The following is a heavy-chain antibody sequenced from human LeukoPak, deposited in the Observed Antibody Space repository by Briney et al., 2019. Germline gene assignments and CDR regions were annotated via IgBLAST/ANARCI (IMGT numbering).Heavy chain of an antibody. CDR3: AKDVGKWESLHFFDY. CDR1: GFPFNAYW. J-gene: IGHJ4*02. Sequence: GGSLRLSCAASGFPFNAYWMTWVRQAPGKGLEWISGISGSGASTYYADSVKGRFTISRDDSRNTLYLQMNSLRGDDTAVYYCAKDVGKWESLHFFDYWGQGTLVTVSS. V-gene: IGHV3-23*01. CDR2: ISGSGAST. D-gene: IGHD1-26*01.